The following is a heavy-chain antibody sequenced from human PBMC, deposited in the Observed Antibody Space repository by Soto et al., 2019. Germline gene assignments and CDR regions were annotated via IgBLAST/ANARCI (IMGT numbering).Heavy chain of an antibody. D-gene: IGHD1-1*01. J-gene: IGHJ4*02. V-gene: IGHV3-11*01. CDR2: ISGSGDTI. CDR1: GFTFSDYY. CDR3: VSHRIRTPGVCY. Sequence: QVQLVESGGGLVKPEGSLRLSCAASGFTFSDYYMSWIRQAPGKGLEWVSYISGSGDTIYYTDSVKGQFTISRDNTKNSLYLQMNGLRAEDTAVYFWVSHRIRTPGVCYWGQGTLVTVSS.